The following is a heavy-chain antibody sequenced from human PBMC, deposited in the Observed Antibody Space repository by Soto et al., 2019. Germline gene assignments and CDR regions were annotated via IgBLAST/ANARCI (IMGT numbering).Heavy chain of an antibody. CDR3: ARLTGTIREKNYYFDY. CDR2: INHSGST. D-gene: IGHD1-7*01. J-gene: IGHJ4*02. V-gene: IGHV4-34*01. CDR1: GGSFSGYY. Sequence: PSETLSLTCAVYGGSFSGYYWSWIRQPPGKGLEWIGEINHSGSTNYNPSLKSRVTISVDTSKNQFSLKLSSVTAADTAVYYCARLTGTIREKNYYFDYWGQGTLVTVSS.